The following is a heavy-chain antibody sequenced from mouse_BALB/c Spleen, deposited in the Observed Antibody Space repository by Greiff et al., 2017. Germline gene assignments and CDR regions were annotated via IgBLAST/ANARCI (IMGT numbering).Heavy chain of an antibody. Sequence: DVKLVESGGDLVKPGGSLKLSCAASGFTFSSYGMSWVRQTPDKRLEWVATISSGGSYTYYPDSVKGRFTISRDNAKNTLYLQMSSLKSEDTAMYYCARPIYDGYYPLAYWGQGTLVTVSA. CDR2: ISSGGSYT. CDR1: GFTFSSYG. J-gene: IGHJ3*01. D-gene: IGHD2-3*01. CDR3: ARPIYDGYYPLAY. V-gene: IGHV5-6*02.